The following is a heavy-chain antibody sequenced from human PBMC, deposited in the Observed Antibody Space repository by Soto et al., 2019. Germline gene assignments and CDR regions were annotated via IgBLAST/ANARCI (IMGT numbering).Heavy chain of an antibody. Sequence: QVQLVQSGAEVKKPGSSVKVSCKASGGTFSSYAISWVRQAPGQGLEWMGGSIPIFGTANYAQKFQGRVTITADESTSTAYMELSSLRSEDTAVYYCARRYYYDSSGSDSHFDYWGQGTLVTVSS. D-gene: IGHD3-22*01. CDR3: ARRYYYDSSGSDSHFDY. V-gene: IGHV1-69*01. J-gene: IGHJ4*02. CDR2: SIPIFGTA. CDR1: GGTFSSYA.